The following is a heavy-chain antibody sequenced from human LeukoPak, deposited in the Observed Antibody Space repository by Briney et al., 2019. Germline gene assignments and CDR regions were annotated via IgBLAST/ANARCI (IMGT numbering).Heavy chain of an antibody. V-gene: IGHV3-53*01. D-gene: IGHD2-15*01. CDR1: GFNVRSNY. CDR2: IYSDGST. J-gene: IGHJ4*02. Sequence: GGSLRLSCAASGFNVRSNYMGWVRQAPGKGLEWVSVIYSDGSTYYSESVRGRFTISRDDPKNTVYLQMNSLRAEDTAVYYCTRDCFTGGGYFDYWGQGALVVVSS. CDR3: TRDCFTGGGYFDY.